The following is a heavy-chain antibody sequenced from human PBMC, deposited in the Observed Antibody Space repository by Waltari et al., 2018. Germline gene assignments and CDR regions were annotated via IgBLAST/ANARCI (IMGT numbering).Heavy chain of an antibody. CDR3: ATGGSSTSCLDV. V-gene: IGHV4-61*01. CDR2: IYYSGST. Sequence: QVQLQESGPGLVKPSETLSLTCTVSGGSVSSGSYYWSWIRQPPGKGLEWIGYIYYSGSTTHTPSHRSRVTISVDTSKNQFSLKLSSVTAADTAVYYCATGGSSTSCLDVWGKGTTVTVSS. J-gene: IGHJ6*04. D-gene: IGHD2-2*01. CDR1: GGSVSSGSYY.